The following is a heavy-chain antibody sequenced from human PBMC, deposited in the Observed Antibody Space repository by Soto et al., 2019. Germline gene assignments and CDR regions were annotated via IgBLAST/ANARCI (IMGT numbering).Heavy chain of an antibody. CDR3: VAELYSGGGCCSFDF. CDR2: IIVASGRT. D-gene: IGHD2-21*02. V-gene: IGHV1-58*01. CDR1: GFTFTNSA. J-gene: IGHJ3*01. Sequence: SVKVSCKTSGFTFTNSAVQWVRQARGQRLEWIGWIIVASGRTNYAREVQERVTISRDTSTSTAYMELSGLRSEDTAVYYCVAELYSGGGCCSFDFWGQGTMVTVSS.